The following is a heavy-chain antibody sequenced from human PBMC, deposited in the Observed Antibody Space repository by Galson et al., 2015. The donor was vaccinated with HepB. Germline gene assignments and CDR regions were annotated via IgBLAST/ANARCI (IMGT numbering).Heavy chain of an antibody. Sequence: SVKVSCKASGYTFTSYAMHWVRQAPGQRLEWMGWINAGNGNTKYSQKFQGRVTITRDTSASTAYMELSSLRSEDTAVYYCARDSSGWLRAGNFDYWGQGTLVTVSS. J-gene: IGHJ4*02. CDR3: ARDSSGWLRAGNFDY. V-gene: IGHV1-3*01. D-gene: IGHD6-19*01. CDR1: GYTFTSYA. CDR2: INAGNGNT.